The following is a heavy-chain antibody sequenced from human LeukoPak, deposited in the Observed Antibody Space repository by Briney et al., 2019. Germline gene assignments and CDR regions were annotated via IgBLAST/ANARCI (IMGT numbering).Heavy chain of an antibody. Sequence: GGSLRLSCAASGFTFSSYVMSWVRQAPGKGLEWVSSIDSGGSTYYADSVKGRFTISRDNSKNTLYPQINSLRAEDSAVYYCAKDPGSSGWYWFDPWGQGTLVTVSS. CDR3: AKDPGSSGWYWFDP. CDR1: GFTFSSYV. CDR2: IDSGGST. D-gene: IGHD6-19*01. V-gene: IGHV3-23*01. J-gene: IGHJ5*02.